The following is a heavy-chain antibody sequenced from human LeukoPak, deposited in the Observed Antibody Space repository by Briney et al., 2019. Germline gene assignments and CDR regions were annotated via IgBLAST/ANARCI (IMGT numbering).Heavy chain of an antibody. CDR3: ARGQGMVRGVIIDY. CDR1: GFTFRNYP. V-gene: IGHV3-30-3*01. D-gene: IGHD3-10*01. CDR2: ISFDGSNK. Sequence: GRSVRLSCAASGFTFRNYPIHWVRQAPGKGLEWVAVISFDGSNKYYADSVKGRFTISRDNSRNTLYLQMNSLRAEDTALYYCARGQGMVRGVIIDYWGQGTLVTVSS. J-gene: IGHJ4*02.